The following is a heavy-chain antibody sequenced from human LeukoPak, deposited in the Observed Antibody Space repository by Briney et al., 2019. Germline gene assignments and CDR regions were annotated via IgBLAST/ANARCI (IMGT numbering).Heavy chain of an antibody. Sequence: SETLSLTCTVSGGSISISSYYWGWIRQPPGKGLEWIGSIYYSGSTYYNPSLKSRVTISVDTSKNQFSLKLSSVTAADTAVYYCARLGLYDSSAVNWFDPWGQGTLVTVSS. CDR2: IYYSGST. CDR1: GGSISISSYY. J-gene: IGHJ5*02. D-gene: IGHD3-22*01. CDR3: ARLGLYDSSAVNWFDP. V-gene: IGHV4-39*01.